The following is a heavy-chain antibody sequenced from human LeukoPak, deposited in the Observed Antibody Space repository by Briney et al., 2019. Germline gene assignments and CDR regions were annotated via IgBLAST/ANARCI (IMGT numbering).Heavy chain of an antibody. CDR2: INPSGGST. CDR1: GYTFTSYA. Sequence: AASVKVSCKASGYTFTSYAMNWVRQAPGQGLEWMGIINPSGGSTSYAQKFQGRVTMTRDTSTSTVYMELSSLRSEDTAVYYCARDPAGTTPQGWFDPWGQGTLVTVSS. V-gene: IGHV1-46*01. CDR3: ARDPAGTTPQGWFDP. D-gene: IGHD1-7*01. J-gene: IGHJ5*02.